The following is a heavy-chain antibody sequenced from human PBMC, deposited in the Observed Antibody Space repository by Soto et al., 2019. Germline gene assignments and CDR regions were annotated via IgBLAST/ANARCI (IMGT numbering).Heavy chain of an antibody. J-gene: IGHJ6*02. V-gene: IGHV2-5*02. CDR3: VQSRCGGDCLRFYSSHYYYGVDV. CDR2: IYWDNDK. Sequence: QITLKESGPTLVKPTQTLTLTCTFSGFSLSTGGVGVGWIRQPPGKALEWLALIYWDNDKRYSPSLKSSLTVTKDTSKNQVVLTMTNMDPVDTATYYCVQSRCGGDCLRFYSSHYYYGVDVWGQGTTVTVFS. D-gene: IGHD2-21*02. CDR1: GFSLSTGGVG.